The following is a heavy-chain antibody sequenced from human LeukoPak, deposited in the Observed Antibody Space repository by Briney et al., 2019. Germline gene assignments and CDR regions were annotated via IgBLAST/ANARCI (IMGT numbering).Heavy chain of an antibody. D-gene: IGHD2-2*01. J-gene: IGHJ5*02. CDR1: GGSFSGYY. CDR3: ARGLAHIVVVPAARSLSWFDP. CDR2: INHSGST. V-gene: IGHV4-34*01. Sequence: SETLSLTCAVYGGSFSGYYWSWIRQPPGKGLEWIGEINHSGSTNYNPSLKSRVTISVDTSKNQFSLKLSSVTAADTAVYYCARGLAHIVVVPAARSLSWFDPWGQGALVTVSS.